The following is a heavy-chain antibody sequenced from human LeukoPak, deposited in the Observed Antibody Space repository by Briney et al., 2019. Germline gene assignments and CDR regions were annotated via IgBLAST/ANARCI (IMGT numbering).Heavy chain of an antibody. Sequence: SETLSLTCTVSGGSISSSSYYWGWIGQPPGKGLEWIGSIYYSGSTNYNPSLKSRVTISVDTSKNQFSLKLSSVTAADTAVYFCVGDITFPWYYYWGQGTLVTVSS. J-gene: IGHJ4*02. CDR1: GGSISSSSYY. V-gene: IGHV4-39*07. CDR2: IYYSGST. D-gene: IGHD3-10*01. CDR3: VGDITFPWYYY.